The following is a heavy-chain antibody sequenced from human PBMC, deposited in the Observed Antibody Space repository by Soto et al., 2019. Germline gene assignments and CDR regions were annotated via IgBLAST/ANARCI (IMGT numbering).Heavy chain of an antibody. D-gene: IGHD2-15*01. Sequence: GGSLRLSCAASGFTFSSYWMSWVRQAPGKGLEWVANIKQDGSEKYYVDSVKGRFTISRDNAKNSLYLQMNSLRAEDTAVYYCASALTGYCSGGSCPAGFDYWGQGTLVTVSS. V-gene: IGHV3-7*01. J-gene: IGHJ4*02. CDR1: GFTFSSYW. CDR3: ASALTGYCSGGSCPAGFDY. CDR2: IKQDGSEK.